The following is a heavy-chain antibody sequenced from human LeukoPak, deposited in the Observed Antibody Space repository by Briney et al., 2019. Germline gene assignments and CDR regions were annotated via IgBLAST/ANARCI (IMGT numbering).Heavy chain of an antibody. CDR3: ARLNNVDTAMALDY. D-gene: IGHD5-18*01. CDR1: GDSIRADNYY. Sequence: ASETLSLTCTVSGDSIRADNYYWAWIRQPPGKGLQWIGYIYYSGSTNYNPSLKSRVTISVDTSKNQFSLKLSSVTAADTAVYYCARLNNVDTAMALDYWGQGTLVTVSS. V-gene: IGHV4-61*05. CDR2: IYYSGST. J-gene: IGHJ4*02.